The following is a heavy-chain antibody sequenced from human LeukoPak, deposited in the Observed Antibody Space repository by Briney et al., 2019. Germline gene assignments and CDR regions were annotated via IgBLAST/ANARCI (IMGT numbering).Heavy chain of an antibody. CDR3: ARDELCSGGSCHLTRLFDY. D-gene: IGHD2-15*01. J-gene: IGHJ4*02. V-gene: IGHV3-21*01. CDR2: ISSSSSYI. CDR1: GFTFSSYS. Sequence: PGGSLRLSCAASGFTFSSYSMNWVRQAPGKGLEWVSSISSSSSYIYYADSVKGRFTISRDNAKNSLYLQMNSLRAEDTAVYYCARDELCSGGSCHLTRLFDYWGQGTLVTVSS.